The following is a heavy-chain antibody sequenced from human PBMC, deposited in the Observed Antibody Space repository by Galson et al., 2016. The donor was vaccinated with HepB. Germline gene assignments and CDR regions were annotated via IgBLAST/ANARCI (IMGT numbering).Heavy chain of an antibody. D-gene: IGHD3-3*01. V-gene: IGHV1-24*01. CDR2: FDPDDGET. J-gene: IGHJ3*02. CDR3: ATESWGYDDAFDI. CDR1: GYTLTELS. Sequence: SVKVSCKVSGYTLTELSMHWVRQAPGKGLEWMGGFDPDDGETIYAQKFQGRVTMTEDTSTDTAYMELSSLRSEDTAVYYCATESWGYDDAFDIWGQGTMVTVSS.